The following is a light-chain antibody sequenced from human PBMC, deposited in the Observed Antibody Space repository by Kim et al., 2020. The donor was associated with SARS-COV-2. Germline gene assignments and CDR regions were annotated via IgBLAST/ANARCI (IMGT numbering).Light chain of an antibody. Sequence: QSALTQPPSVSGSPGQSVTISCPGTSSDVGAYDRVCWYQQSPGTAPKLMIYELTNRPPGVPDRFSGSKSGNTASLTISGLQAEDEGDYYCSSYTNTDSFVFGGGTKVTVL. J-gene: IGLJ3*02. CDR2: ELT. CDR3: SSYTNTDSFV. V-gene: IGLV2-18*02. CDR1: SSDVGAYDR.